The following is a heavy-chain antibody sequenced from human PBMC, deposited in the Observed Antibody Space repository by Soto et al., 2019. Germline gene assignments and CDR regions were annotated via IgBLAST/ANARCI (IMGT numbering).Heavy chain of an antibody. V-gene: IGHV4-39*01. J-gene: IGHJ4*02. D-gene: IGHD2-21*02. CDR2: IYYSGST. Sequence: QLQLQESGPGLVKPSETLSLTCTVSGGSISSSSYYWGWIRQPPGKGLEWIGSIYYSGSTYYNPSLKSRVTISVDTSKNQFSLKLSSVTAADTAVYYCARHLIGTVVTPALGYWGQGTLVTVSS. CDR3: ARHLIGTVVTPALGY. CDR1: GGSISSSSYY.